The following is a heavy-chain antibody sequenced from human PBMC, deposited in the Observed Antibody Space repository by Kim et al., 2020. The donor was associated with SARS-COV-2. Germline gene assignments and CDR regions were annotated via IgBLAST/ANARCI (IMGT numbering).Heavy chain of an antibody. V-gene: IGHV3-23*01. Sequence: GGSLRLSCAASGFTFIGYAISWVRQAPGKGLEWVSTITGSGSSVYYADSLKGRFTISRDNSKNTLYLQMSSLRADDTAVYYCAKMTPNYFDYWGPGTLVTVSS. CDR1: GFTFIGYA. CDR2: ITGSGSSV. CDR3: AKMTPNYFDY. J-gene: IGHJ4*02.